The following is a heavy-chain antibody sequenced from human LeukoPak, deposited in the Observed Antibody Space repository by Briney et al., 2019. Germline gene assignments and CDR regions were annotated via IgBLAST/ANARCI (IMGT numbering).Heavy chain of an antibody. CDR2: IYSGDST. J-gene: IGHJ4*02. D-gene: IGHD3-3*01. CDR1: GFSTNY. CDR3: ARDLWDATGY. V-gene: IGHV3-66*02. Sequence: GGSLRLSCAVSGFSTNYMSWVRQAPGKGLEWVSVIYSGDSTHYADSVKGRFTISRDISKNTQYLQMNSLRPEDTAVYHCARDLWDATGYWGQGTLVTVSS.